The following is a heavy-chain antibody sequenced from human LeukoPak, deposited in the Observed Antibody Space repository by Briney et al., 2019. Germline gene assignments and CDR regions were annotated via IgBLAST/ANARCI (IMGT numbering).Heavy chain of an antibody. CDR2: IYYSGST. CDR1: GGSISSGDYY. CDR3: ARGSWSSSIDY. Sequence: SETLSLTCTVSGGSISSGDYYWSWIRQPPGKGLEYIGYIYYSGSTYYNPSLKSRITISVDTSKNQFSLKLSSVTAADTAVYYCARGSWSSSIDYWGQGTLVTVSS. J-gene: IGHJ4*02. D-gene: IGHD6-6*01. V-gene: IGHV4-30-4*01.